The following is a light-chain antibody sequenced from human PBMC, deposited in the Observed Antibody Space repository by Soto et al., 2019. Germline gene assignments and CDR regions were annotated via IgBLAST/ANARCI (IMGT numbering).Light chain of an antibody. J-gene: IGKJ1*01. V-gene: IGKV3-11*01. CDR1: QSVSSY. CDR2: DAS. Sequence: EFVLTQSPATLSLSPGERATLSCRASQSVSSYLAWYQQKPGQAPRLLIYDASNRATGIPARFSGSGSGTDFTLTISSLEPEDFAVYYCQQRSNWPATFGQGTKVDIK. CDR3: QQRSNWPAT.